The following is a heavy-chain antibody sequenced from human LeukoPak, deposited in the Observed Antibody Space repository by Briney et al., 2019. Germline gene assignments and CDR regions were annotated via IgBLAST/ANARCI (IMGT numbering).Heavy chain of an antibody. CDR3: ARSQYYYDSSGYYTSDMYYFDY. CDR2: SYYSWSA. J-gene: IGHJ4*02. V-gene: IGHV4-30-4*01. D-gene: IGHD3-22*01. CDR1: VDSISSGDYY. Sequence: SVTLSLTCTVSVDSISSGDYYGSWVRQPPGKGREWIGYSYYSWSAYYNQSLMCLVTISLDTSKNQFSLKLSSVTAADTAVYYCARSQYYYDSSGYYTSDMYYFDYWGQGTLVTVSS.